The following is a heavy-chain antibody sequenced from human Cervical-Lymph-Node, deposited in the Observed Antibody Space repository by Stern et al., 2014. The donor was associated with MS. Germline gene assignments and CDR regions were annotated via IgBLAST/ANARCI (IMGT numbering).Heavy chain of an antibody. V-gene: IGHV5-51*03. CDR1: GYIFTNYW. J-gene: IGHJ4*02. Sequence: EVQLVESGAEVKKPGESLKVSCTGSGYIFTNYWIGWVRQVPGKGLEWMGIIYPGDSHQKYTPTFQGKVTISADTSISTAYLQWRSLGASDTAMFYCARAAYGGSYFDYWGQGTLVTVSS. CDR3: ARAAYGGSYFDY. D-gene: IGHD4-23*01. CDR2: IYPGDSHQ.